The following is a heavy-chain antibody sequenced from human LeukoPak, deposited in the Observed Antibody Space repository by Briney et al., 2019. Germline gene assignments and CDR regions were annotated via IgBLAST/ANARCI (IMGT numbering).Heavy chain of an antibody. Sequence: GGSLRLSCAASGFTFSSYAMHWVRQAPGKGLEWVAVISYDGSNKYYADSVKGRFTISRDNSKNTLYLQMNSLRAEDTAVYYCARGFKRWLQEAERPIAFDIWGQGTMVTVSS. D-gene: IGHD5-24*01. CDR3: ARGFKRWLQEAERPIAFDI. V-gene: IGHV3-30*04. J-gene: IGHJ3*02. CDR1: GFTFSSYA. CDR2: ISYDGSNK.